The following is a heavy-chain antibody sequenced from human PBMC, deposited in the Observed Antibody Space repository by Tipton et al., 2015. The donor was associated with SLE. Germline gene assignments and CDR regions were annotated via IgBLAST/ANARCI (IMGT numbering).Heavy chain of an antibody. CDR1: GFTFSFYW. CDR2: INGDGSLT. J-gene: IGHJ6*03. D-gene: IGHD3-10*01. CDR3: SRSVNMDV. V-gene: IGHV3-74*01. Sequence: SLRLSCEASGFTFSFYWMHWFRQAPGKGLVWVSRINGDGSLTGNADSVKGRFTISRDNAKNTLFLQMNNLRAEDTAVYFCSRSVNMDVWGKGTTVTVSS.